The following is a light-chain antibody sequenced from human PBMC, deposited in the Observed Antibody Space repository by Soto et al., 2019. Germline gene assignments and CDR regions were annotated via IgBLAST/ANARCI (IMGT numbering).Light chain of an antibody. Sequence: ESVLTQSPGTLSLSPGERATLSCRASQSVSNNYLAWYQQKPGQAPRLLIHGATTRATGIPARFSGSGSGTEFTLTISSLQSEDFAVYYCQQYNNWPPYTFGQGTKVDIK. CDR2: GAT. CDR3: QQYNNWPPYT. CDR1: QSVSNN. J-gene: IGKJ2*01. V-gene: IGKV3-15*01.